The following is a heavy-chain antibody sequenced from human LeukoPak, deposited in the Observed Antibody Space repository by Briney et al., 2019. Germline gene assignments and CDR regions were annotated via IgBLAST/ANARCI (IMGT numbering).Heavy chain of an antibody. CDR1: GYTFTAHY. CDR2: IDPNKGDT. V-gene: IGHV1-2*06. D-gene: IGHD1-26*01. J-gene: IGHJ6*03. CDR3: ARGRSIVGATSYYYYYMDV. Sequence: GASVKVSCKASGYTFTAHYIHWVRQTPGQGLEVMGLIDPNKGDTNYAQKFLGRVTMTGDTPISTVYMELNSLTSDDTAVYYCARGRSIVGATSYYYYYMDVWGKGTTVTVSS.